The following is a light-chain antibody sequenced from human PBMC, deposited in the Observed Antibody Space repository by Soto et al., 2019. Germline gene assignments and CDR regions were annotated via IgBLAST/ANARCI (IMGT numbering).Light chain of an antibody. CDR2: GAS. CDR1: QSVSGY. CDR3: QQSYSTPQT. Sequence: EILLTQSPATLSLSPGVPATLSCRASQSVSGYIGWYQQKPGQAPRLPIYGASTRATGIPARFSGSGSGTEFTLTISSLQPDDFATYYCQQSYSTPQTFGQGTKVDIK. J-gene: IGKJ1*01. V-gene: IGKV3-15*01.